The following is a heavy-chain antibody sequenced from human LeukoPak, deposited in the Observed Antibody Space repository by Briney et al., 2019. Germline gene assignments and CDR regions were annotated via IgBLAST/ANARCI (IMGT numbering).Heavy chain of an antibody. CDR1: GFTFSDYH. V-gene: IGHV3-11*01. CDR3: ARETRDIVVVVAAPLDV. J-gene: IGHJ6*04. D-gene: IGHD2-15*01. Sequence: MSGGSLRLSCAASGFTFSDYHMSWIRQAPGKGLEWVSYISSSGSTIYYADSVKGRFTISRDNAKNSLYLQMNSLRAEDTAVYYCARETRDIVVVVAAPLDVWGKGTTVTVSS. CDR2: ISSSGSTI.